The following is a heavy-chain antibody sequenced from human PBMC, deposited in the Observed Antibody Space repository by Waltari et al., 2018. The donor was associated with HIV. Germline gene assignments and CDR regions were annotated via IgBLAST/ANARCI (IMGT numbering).Heavy chain of an antibody. V-gene: IGHV1-2*02. D-gene: IGHD2-8*01. CDR2: INPNSGGI. J-gene: IGHJ3*02. Sequence: QVQLVQSGAEVKKPGASVKVSCNTSGYTFTGYYLHWVRQAPGQGLEWMGWINPNSGGINYAHKFQGRVTMTRDTSTSTAYMELSGLTSDDTAVFYCARDRAANDVTYDAFDIWGQGTTVTVSS. CDR3: ARDRAANDVTYDAFDI. CDR1: GYTFTGYY.